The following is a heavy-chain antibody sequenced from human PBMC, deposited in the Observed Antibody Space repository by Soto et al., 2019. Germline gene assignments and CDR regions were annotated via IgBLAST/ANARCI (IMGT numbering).Heavy chain of an antibody. CDR2: IIPMFNTA. V-gene: IGHV1-69*06. D-gene: IGHD6-19*01. CDR1: GGTFNTFA. CDR3: ARQTVSSGWHYGNWFDP. Sequence: QEQLVQSGAEVKKPGPSVKVSCKVSGGTFNTFAISWVRQAPGQGLEWRGGIIPMFNTAKDAQKFQCRDTITAAKSTRTVLMELSSLRSEDTAVYYCARQTVSSGWHYGNWFDPWGQGTLVTVSS. J-gene: IGHJ5*02.